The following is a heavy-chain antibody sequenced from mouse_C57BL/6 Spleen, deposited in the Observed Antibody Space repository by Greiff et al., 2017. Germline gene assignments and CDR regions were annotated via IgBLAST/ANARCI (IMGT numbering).Heavy chain of an antibody. CDR3: VRSHSLRAAMDY. CDR2: IDPSDSET. V-gene: IGHV1-52*01. J-gene: IGHJ4*01. D-gene: IGHD3-2*02. Sequence: QVQLMQPGAELVRPGSSVKLSCEASGYTFTSYWMPWVQQRPIQGLEWIGTIDPSDSETHYNQKLTDKATLTVDKSSSTAYMPLSLHTSEHSAVYYCVRSHSLRAAMDYWGQGTSVTVSS. CDR1: GYTFTSYW.